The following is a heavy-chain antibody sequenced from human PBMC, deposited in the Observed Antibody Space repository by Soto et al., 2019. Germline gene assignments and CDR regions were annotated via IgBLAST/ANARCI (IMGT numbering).Heavy chain of an antibody. D-gene: IGHD2-15*01. V-gene: IGHV3-23*01. CDR2: ISGSGGST. CDR1: GFTFSSYA. CDR3: AKGFCGGCHEFDC. J-gene: IGHJ4*02. Sequence: EVQLLESGGGLVQPGGSLRLSCAASGFTFSSYAMSWVRQAPGKGLEWVSAISGSGGSTYYAASVKGRFTISRDNSKNTLYLQMNSVRAEDTAVYYCAKGFCGGCHEFDCWGQGTLVTVSS.